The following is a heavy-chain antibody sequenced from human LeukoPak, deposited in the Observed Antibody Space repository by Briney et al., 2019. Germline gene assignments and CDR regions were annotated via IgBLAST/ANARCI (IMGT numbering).Heavy chain of an antibody. V-gene: IGHV4-59*01. CDR3: ARDADLTGPAPNDQYYYDSSKPRPKGYFDY. CDR2: IYYSGST. D-gene: IGHD3-22*01. Sequence: SETLSLTCTVSGGSISSYYWSWIRQPPGKGLEWIGYIYYSGSTNYNPSLKSRVTISVDTSKNQFSLKLSSVTAADTAVYYCARDADLTGPAPNDQYYYDSSKPRPKGYFDYWGQGTLVTVSS. J-gene: IGHJ4*02. CDR1: GGSISSYY.